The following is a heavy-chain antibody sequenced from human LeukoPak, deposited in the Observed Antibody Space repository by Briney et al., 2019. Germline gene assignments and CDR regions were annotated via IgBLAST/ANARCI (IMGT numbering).Heavy chain of an antibody. CDR2: IHYTGST. CDR3: ARVSEIVSRYYYYYMDV. V-gene: IGHV4-59*01. CDR1: GGSINNYY. D-gene: IGHD3-16*02. Sequence: SETLSLTCTVSGGSINNYYWAWIRQPPHKGLEWIGLIHYTGSTNYHPSLQSRLSMSVDTSKNQFSLKLNSATAADTAVYYCARVSEIVSRYYYYYMDVWGTGTTVTVSS. J-gene: IGHJ6*03.